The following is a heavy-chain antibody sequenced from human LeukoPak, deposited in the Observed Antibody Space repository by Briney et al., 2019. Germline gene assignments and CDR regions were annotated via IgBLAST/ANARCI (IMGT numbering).Heavy chain of an antibody. CDR1: GFTFSSYA. D-gene: IGHD4-11*01. Sequence: PGGSLRLSCAASGFTFSSYAMHWVRQAPGKGLEWVAVISYDGSNKYYADSVKGRFTISRDNSKNTLYLQMNSLRAEDTAVYYCAKPDYSNRHYYYGMDVWGQGTTVTVSS. J-gene: IGHJ6*02. CDR2: ISYDGSNK. V-gene: IGHV3-30-3*01. CDR3: AKPDYSNRHYYYGMDV.